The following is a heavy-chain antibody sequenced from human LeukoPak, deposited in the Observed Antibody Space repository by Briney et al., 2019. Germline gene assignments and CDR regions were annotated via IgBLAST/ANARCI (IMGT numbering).Heavy chain of an antibody. CDR1: GFTFSSYA. V-gene: IGHV3-30-3*01. CDR3: ARYCSSTSCYGAFDI. D-gene: IGHD2-2*01. Sequence: GRSLRLSCAASGFTFSSYAMHWVRQAPGKGLEWVAVISYDGSNKYYADSVKGRFTISRDSSKNTLYLQMNSPRAEDTAVYYCARYCSSTSCYGAFDIWGQGTMVTVSS. J-gene: IGHJ3*02. CDR2: ISYDGSNK.